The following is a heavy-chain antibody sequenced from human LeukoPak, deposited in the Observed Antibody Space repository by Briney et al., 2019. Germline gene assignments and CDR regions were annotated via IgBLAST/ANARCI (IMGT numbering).Heavy chain of an antibody. CDR3: ARDGVRETAPNDY. D-gene: IGHD2-8*01. CDR2: ISSSSSYI. CDR1: GFTFSSYS. J-gene: IGHJ4*02. Sequence: GGSLRLSCAASGFTFSSYSMNWVRQAPGKGLEWVSSISSSSSYIYYADSVKGRFTISRDNAKSSLYLQMNSLRAEDTAVYYCARDGVRETAPNDYWGQGTLVTVSS. V-gene: IGHV3-21*01.